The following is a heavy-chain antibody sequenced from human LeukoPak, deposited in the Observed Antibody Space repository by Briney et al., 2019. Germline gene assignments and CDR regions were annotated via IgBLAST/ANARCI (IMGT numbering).Heavy chain of an antibody. V-gene: IGHV4-59*01. Sequence: PSETLSLICTVSGGSISSYYWSWIRQPPGKGLGWIGFIYYSGSTHYKPSLKSRGTISVDTSKNQYSLKLSSVTAADTAVYYCARSSESYDSSGYYSYYFDYWGQGTLVTVSS. CDR1: GGSISSYY. J-gene: IGHJ4*02. D-gene: IGHD3-22*01. CDR3: ARSSESYDSSGYYSYYFDY. CDR2: IYYSGST.